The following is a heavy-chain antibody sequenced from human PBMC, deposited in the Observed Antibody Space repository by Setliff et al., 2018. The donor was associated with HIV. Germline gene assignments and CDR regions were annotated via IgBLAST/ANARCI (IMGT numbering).Heavy chain of an antibody. CDR2: IYYNGNA. Sequence: SETLSLTCRVSGDSISSGGYYWSWIRQSPVKGLEWIGYIYYNGNAYYNPSLEGRLTMSIDPSQNHFSLNLTSVTAADTAVYYCARLTYVSRFLGWSPEYSFYHYYLDVRGKGTTVTVSS. CDR3: ARLTYVSRFLGWSPEYSFYHYYLDV. J-gene: IGHJ6*03. D-gene: IGHD3-3*01. CDR1: GDSISSGGYY. V-gene: IGHV4-31*02.